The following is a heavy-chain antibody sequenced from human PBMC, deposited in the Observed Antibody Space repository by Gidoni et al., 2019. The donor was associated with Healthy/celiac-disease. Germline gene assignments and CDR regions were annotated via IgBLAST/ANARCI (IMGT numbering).Heavy chain of an antibody. V-gene: IGHV4-59*01. CDR3: ARGPQGWLRSRFDY. D-gene: IGHD5-12*01. CDR2: IYYSGST. CDR1: GGSISSYY. Sequence: QVQLQESGPGLVKPSETLSLTCTVSGGSISSYYWSWIRQPPGKGLEWIGYIYYSGSTNYNPSLKSRVTISVDTSKTQFSLKLSSVTAADTAVYYCARGPQGWLRSRFDYWGQGTLVTVSS. J-gene: IGHJ4*02.